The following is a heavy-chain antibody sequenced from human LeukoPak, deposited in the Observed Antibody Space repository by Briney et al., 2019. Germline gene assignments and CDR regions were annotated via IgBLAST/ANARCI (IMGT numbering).Heavy chain of an antibody. V-gene: IGHV4-61*02. Sequence: SSQTLSLTCTVSGGSISSGSYYWSWIRQPAGKGLEWIGRIYTSGSTNYNPSLKGRVTISVDTSKNQFSLKLSSVTAADTAVYYCARGDDINYYDSSGYPAGAFDIWGQGTMVTVSS. J-gene: IGHJ3*02. CDR3: ARGDDINYYDSSGYPAGAFDI. CDR2: IYTSGST. CDR1: GGSISSGSYY. D-gene: IGHD3-22*01.